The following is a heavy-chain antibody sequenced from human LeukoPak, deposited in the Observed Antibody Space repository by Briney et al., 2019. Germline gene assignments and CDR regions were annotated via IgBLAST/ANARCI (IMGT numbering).Heavy chain of an antibody. CDR3: ARSRPNDYGDKPFDY. Sequence: APVKVSCKASGYTFTSYYMHWVRQAPGQGLEWMGIINPSGGSTGYAQKFQGRVTITRNTSISTAYMELSSLRSEDTAVYYCARSRPNDYGDKPFDYWGQGTLVTVSS. D-gene: IGHD4-23*01. J-gene: IGHJ4*02. CDR1: GYTFTSYY. CDR2: INPSGGST. V-gene: IGHV1-46*01.